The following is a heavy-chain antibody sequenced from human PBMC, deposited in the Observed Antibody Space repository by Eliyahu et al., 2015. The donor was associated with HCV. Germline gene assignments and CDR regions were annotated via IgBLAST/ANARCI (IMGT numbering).Heavy chain of an antibody. CDR2: IYSGGXT. CDR3: ARDTGVGYYDSSGYREAFDI. V-gene: IGHV3-66*02. Sequence: EVQLAESGGGLVHPGGSLRLSCVASGFTXXKHYMTWVRQAPGKGLDWVSVIYSGGXTYYADSVKGRFTVSRDNANTVYLQMNSLRAEDTAVYFCARDTGVGYYDSSGYREAFDIWGQGTMVTVSS. J-gene: IGHJ3*02. D-gene: IGHD3-22*01. CDR1: GFTXXKHY.